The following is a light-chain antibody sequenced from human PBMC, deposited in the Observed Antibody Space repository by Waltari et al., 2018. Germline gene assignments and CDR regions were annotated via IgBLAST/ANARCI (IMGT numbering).Light chain of an antibody. CDR3: LQDYNYPYT. V-gene: IGKV4-1*01. Sequence: DIVMTQFPDSLAVSLGERATINCKSSQSVLYRSNNKEYLAWYQQKPGQPAKLLIYWASTRESGVPDRFSGSGSGTDFTLTISSLQPEDFATYYCLQDYNYPYTFGQGTKLEIK. CDR2: WAS. J-gene: IGKJ2*01. CDR1: QSVLYRSNNKEY.